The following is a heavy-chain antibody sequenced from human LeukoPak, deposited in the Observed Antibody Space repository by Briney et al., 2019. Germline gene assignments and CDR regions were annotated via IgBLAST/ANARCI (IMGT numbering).Heavy chain of an antibody. D-gene: IGHD3-16*01. CDR3: AKDSAWGRYDD. J-gene: IGHJ1*01. Sequence: GGSLRLSCAASGFTFDCCGMHWVRQAPGKGLEWVAFIRNVGNDKYYADSVKGRFFISRDNSKNTLYLQMNSLRAEDRAVYYCAKDSAWGRYDDWGQGTLVTVSS. V-gene: IGHV3-30*02. CDR1: GFTFDCCG. CDR2: IRNVGNDK.